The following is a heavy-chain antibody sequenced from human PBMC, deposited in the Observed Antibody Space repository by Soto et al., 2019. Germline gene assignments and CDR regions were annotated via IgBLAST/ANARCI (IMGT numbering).Heavy chain of an antibody. CDR2: INPQTGGT. D-gene: IGHD7-27*01. J-gene: IGHJ6*02. CDR3: ARNWARPRSVSYYNGMDV. CDR1: GYGFTDYT. Sequence: QVQLVQSGAEVKESGASVTVSCKPSGYGFTDYTIHWVRQAPGQGLEWMGWINPQTGGTEFAQKFQGWVTMARDTSSNTIYMEMKSLKSDDTAVYYCARNWARPRSVSYYNGMDVWGQGTTVIVSS. V-gene: IGHV1-2*04.